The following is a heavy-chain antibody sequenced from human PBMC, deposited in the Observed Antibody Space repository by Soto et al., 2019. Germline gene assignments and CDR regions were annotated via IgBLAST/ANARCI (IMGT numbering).Heavy chain of an antibody. D-gene: IGHD6-19*01. CDR3: ATSLIGIAVAGPQGFYYYGMDV. J-gene: IGHJ6*02. V-gene: IGHV1-24*01. CDR1: GYTLTELS. CDR2: FDPEDGET. Sequence: ASVKVSCKVSGYTLTELSMHWVRQAPGKGLEWMGGFDPEDGETIYAQKFQGRVTMTEDTSTDTAYMELSSLRSEDTAVYYCATSLIGIAVAGPQGFYYYGMDVWGQGTTVTVSS.